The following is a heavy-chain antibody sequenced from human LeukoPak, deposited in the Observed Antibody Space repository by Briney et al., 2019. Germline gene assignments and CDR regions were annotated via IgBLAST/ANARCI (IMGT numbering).Heavy chain of an antibody. CDR1: SFTFSSAW. Sequence: GGSLRLSCAASSFTFSSAWMNWVRQAPGKGLEWVGRIRSNSDGGTIDYAAPVKGRSTLSRDDSKTTLYLQMNSLQTEDTAVYYCATDFYDSTWGQGTLVTVSS. CDR3: ATDFYDST. D-gene: IGHD3-22*01. CDR2: IRSNSDGGTI. J-gene: IGHJ5*02. V-gene: IGHV3-15*07.